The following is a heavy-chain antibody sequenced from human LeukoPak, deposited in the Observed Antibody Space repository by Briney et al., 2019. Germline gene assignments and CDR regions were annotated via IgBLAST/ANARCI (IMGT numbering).Heavy chain of an antibody. CDR2: ISYDGSNK. V-gene: IGHV3-30*04. D-gene: IGHD3-3*01. CDR1: GFTFSSYA. J-gene: IGHJ5*02. CDR3: ARDRRGRFLERLFGWFDP. Sequence: AGGSLRLSCAASGFTFSSYAMHWVRQAPGKGLEWVAVISYDGSNKYYAESVKGRFTISRDNSKNTLYLQMNSLRAEDTAVYYCARDRRGRFLERLFGWFDPWGQGTLVTVSS.